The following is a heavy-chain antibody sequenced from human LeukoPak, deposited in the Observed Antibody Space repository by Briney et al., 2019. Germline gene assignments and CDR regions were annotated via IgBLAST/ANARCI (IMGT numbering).Heavy chain of an antibody. V-gene: IGHV2-5*02. D-gene: IGHD3-16*01. CDR1: GFSLSTSAVG. CDR2: IYWDNNK. J-gene: IGHJ1*01. CDR3: AHRFGGTPNFHH. Sequence: SGPTLVKPTQTLTLTCTLSGFSLSTSAVGVGCIRQPPGKALEWLALIYWDNNKDYSPSLKSRLTITKDTSKNQVVLTMTNMDPVDTATYYCAHRFGGTPNFHHWGQGTLVTVSS.